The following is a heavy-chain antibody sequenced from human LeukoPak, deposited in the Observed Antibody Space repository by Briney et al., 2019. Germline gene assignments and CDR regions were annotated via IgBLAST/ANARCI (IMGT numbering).Heavy chain of an antibody. CDR2: IIPIFGIA. Sequence: ASVKVSCKASRGTFSSYAISWVRQAPGQGLEWMGRIIPIFGIANYAQKFQGRITITADKSTSTAYMELSSLRSEDTAVYYCARESEQQLVDYWGQGTLVTVSS. V-gene: IGHV1-69*04. CDR3: ARESEQQLVDY. J-gene: IGHJ4*02. CDR1: RGTFSSYA. D-gene: IGHD6-13*01.